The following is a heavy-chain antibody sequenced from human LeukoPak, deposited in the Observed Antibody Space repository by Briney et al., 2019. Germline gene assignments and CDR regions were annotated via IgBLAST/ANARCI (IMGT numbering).Heavy chain of an antibody. V-gene: IGHV3-53*01. CDR2: IYSGGST. Sequence: GGSLRLSCAASGFTVTGNYMSWVRQAPGKVLEWVLVIYSGGSTFYADSVKGRFTISRDNSKNTLFLQMHSLRAEDTAVYYCARGAIFVGGVGAQDYWGQGTLVTVSS. CDR3: ARGAIFVGGVGAQDY. D-gene: IGHD1-26*01. J-gene: IGHJ4*02. CDR1: GFTVTGNY.